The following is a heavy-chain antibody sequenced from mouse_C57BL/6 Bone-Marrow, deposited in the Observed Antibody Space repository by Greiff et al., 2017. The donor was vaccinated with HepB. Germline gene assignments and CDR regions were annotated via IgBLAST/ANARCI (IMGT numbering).Heavy chain of an antibody. Sequence: QVQLQQSGPELVRPGVSVKISCKGSGYTFTDYAMHWVKQSHAKSLEWIGVISTYYGDASYNQKFKDKATMTVDKSSSTAYMELARLTSEDSAVYYCARYYGSSYRFAYWGQGTLVTVSA. V-gene: IGHV1-67*01. CDR3: ARYYGSSYRFAY. CDR2: ISTYYGDA. CDR1: GYTFTDYA. D-gene: IGHD1-1*01. J-gene: IGHJ3*01.